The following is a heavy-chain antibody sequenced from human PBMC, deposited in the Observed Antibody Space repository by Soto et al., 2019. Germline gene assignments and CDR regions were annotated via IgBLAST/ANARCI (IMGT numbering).Heavy chain of an antibody. CDR2: IKSKTDGGTT. Sequence: VQLVESGGGLVKPGGSLRLSCAASGFTFSNAWMSWVRQAPGKGLEWVGRIKSKTDGGTTDYAAPVKGRFTISRDDSKNTLYLQMNSLKTEDTAVYYCTTDTAMDNYYFDYWGQGTLVTVSS. CDR1: GFTFSNAW. V-gene: IGHV3-15*01. J-gene: IGHJ4*02. CDR3: TTDTAMDNYYFDY. D-gene: IGHD5-18*01.